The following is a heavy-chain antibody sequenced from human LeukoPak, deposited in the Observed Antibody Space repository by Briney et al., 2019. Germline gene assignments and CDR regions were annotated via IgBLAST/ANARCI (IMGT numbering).Heavy chain of an antibody. V-gene: IGHV3-48*03. CDR2: IRSISNTI. J-gene: IGHJ4*02. CDR1: GFAFSSYE. CDR3: ARAGFTFSDYFGSFFDY. D-gene: IGHD3-10*01. Sequence: GGSLRLPCAASGFAFSSYEMNWVRQAPGKGLEWVSYIRSISNTIYYADSVKGRFTISRDNAKNSLYLQMNSLRAEDTAVYYCARAGFTFSDYFGSFFDYWGQGTLVTVSS.